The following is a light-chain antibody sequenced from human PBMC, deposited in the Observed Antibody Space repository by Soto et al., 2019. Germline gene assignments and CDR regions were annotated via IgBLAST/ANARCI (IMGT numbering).Light chain of an antibody. CDR2: AAS. V-gene: IGKV3-15*01. CDR1: QSVSSN. Sequence: EIVLTQSPGTLSLSPGERATLSCRASQSVSSNSLAWYQQKPGQAPRLLIYAASTRATGLPARFSGSGSGTEFTLTISSLQSEDFAVYSCQQYNNWPLTFGQGTKVDIK. CDR3: QQYNNWPLT. J-gene: IGKJ1*01.